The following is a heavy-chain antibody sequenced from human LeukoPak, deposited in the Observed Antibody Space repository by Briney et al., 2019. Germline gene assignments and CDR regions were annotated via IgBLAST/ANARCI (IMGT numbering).Heavy chain of an antibody. CDR2: VYYSGST. CDR3: ARASLGRSRDAFGI. Sequence: SETLSLTCTVSGGSISSYYWSWIRQPPGKGLEWIGYVYYSGSTNYNPSLKSRVTISVDTSKNQFSLKLSSVTAADTAVYYCARASLGRSRDAFGIWGQGTMVTVSS. J-gene: IGHJ3*02. CDR1: GGSISSYY. V-gene: IGHV4-59*12. D-gene: IGHD5/OR15-5a*01.